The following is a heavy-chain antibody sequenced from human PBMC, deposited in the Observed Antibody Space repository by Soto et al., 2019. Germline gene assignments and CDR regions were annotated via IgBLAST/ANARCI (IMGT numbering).Heavy chain of an antibody. J-gene: IGHJ4*02. CDR1: GFTFSSYG. V-gene: IGHV3-23*01. CDR3: VKALGAKPKYYFDY. CDR2: ISSGGTT. Sequence: EVPLLESGGSLVQPGGSLRLSCAASGFTFSSYGMTWVRQAPGKGLEWVSTISSGGTTYYADSLKGRFTISRDNSRKMLWLQMNSLRAEDTAIYYCVKALGAKPKYYFDYWGQGTLVTVSS.